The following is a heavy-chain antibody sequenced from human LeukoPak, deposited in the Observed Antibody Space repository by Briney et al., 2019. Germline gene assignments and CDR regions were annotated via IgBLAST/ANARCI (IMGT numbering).Heavy chain of an antibody. CDR3: ARGPPYYGILTGYYNSAFDI. CDR2: IYYSGST. D-gene: IGHD3-9*01. V-gene: IGHV4-59*12. J-gene: IGHJ3*02. CDR1: GGSISSYY. Sequence: SETLSLTCTVSGGSISSYYWSWIRQPPGKGLEWIGYIYYSGSTNYNPSLKSRVTISVDTSKNQFSLKLSSVTAADTAVYYCARGPPYYGILTGYYNSAFDIWGQGTMVTVSS.